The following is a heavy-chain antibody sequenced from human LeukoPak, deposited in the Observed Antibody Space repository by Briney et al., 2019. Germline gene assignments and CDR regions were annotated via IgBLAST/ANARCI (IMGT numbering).Heavy chain of an antibody. J-gene: IGHJ4*02. D-gene: IGHD3-22*01. CDR1: EFTLSTFW. CDR2: IMYDGSQK. Sequence: PGGSLSLSGEASEFTLSTFWMMGAARPPGRGLEWLASIMYDGSQKYYVDSVKGRFTVSRDNAKNSLYLQMNGLRAEDTAVYYCARYFNSNGYSSLRGDYWGQGTLVTVSS. CDR3: ARYFNSNGYSSLRGDY. V-gene: IGHV3-7*01.